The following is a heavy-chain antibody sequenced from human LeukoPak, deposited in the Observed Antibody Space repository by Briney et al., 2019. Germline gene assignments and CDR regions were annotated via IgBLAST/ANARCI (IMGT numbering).Heavy chain of an antibody. CDR2: IYYSGST. J-gene: IGHJ4*02. CDR3: ARPDRAFWSGYVYPSFDY. V-gene: IGHV4-59*01. Sequence: PSETLSLTCTVSGGSISSYYWSWIRQPPGKGLEWIGYIYYSGSTNYNPSLKSRVTISVDTSKNQFSLKLSSVTAADTAVYYCARPDRAFWSGYVYPSFDYWGQGTLVTVSS. CDR1: GGSISSYY. D-gene: IGHD3-3*01.